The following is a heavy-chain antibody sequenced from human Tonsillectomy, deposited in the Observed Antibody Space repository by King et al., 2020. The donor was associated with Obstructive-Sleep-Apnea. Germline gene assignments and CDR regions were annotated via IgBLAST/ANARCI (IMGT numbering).Heavy chain of an antibody. CDR3: ARDHPDIVATIGGIFDY. CDR1: GFTFSSYA. V-gene: IGHV3-30*04. CDR2: ISYDGSNK. D-gene: IGHD5-12*01. J-gene: IGHJ4*02. Sequence: VQLVESGGGVVQPGRSLRLSCAASGFTFSSYAMHWVRQAPGKGLEWVAVISYDGSNKYYADSVKGRFTISRDNSKNTLYLQMNSLRAEDTAVYYCARDHPDIVATIGGIFDYWGQGTLVTVSS.